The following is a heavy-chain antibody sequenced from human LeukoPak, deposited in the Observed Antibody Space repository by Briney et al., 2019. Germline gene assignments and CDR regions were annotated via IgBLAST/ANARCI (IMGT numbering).Heavy chain of an antibody. J-gene: IGHJ4*02. Sequence: GASVKVSCKASGYTFTAYYMHWVRQAPGQGLEWMGWINPNSGGTNYAQKFQGRVTMTRDTSISTAYMELSRLRSDDTAVYYCARDRGYYDSSGYYYGGDFDYWGQETLVTVSS. D-gene: IGHD3-22*01. CDR2: INPNSGGT. CDR1: GYTFTAYY. V-gene: IGHV1-2*02. CDR3: ARDRGYYDSSGYYYGGDFDY.